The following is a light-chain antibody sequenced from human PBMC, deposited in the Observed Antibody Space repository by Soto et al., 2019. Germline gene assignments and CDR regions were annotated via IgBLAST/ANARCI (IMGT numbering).Light chain of an antibody. V-gene: IGKV1-12*01. J-gene: IGKJ5*01. CDR3: QQANSFPIT. CDR2: AAS. CDR1: QNIDIS. Sequence: DIQMTQSPSTLSASFGDRVTITCRASQNIDISLAWFQQRPGQAPKVLIYAASGLASGVPSTFSGSGSGTEFTLTISSLQPEDFATYYCQQANSFPITFGQGTRLEI.